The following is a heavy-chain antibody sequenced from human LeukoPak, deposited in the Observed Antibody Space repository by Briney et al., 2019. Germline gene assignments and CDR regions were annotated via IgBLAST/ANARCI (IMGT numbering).Heavy chain of an antibody. CDR3: ARDYYDFWSGYYESEVYGMGV. J-gene: IGHJ6*02. D-gene: IGHD3-3*01. CDR1: GFTFSSYA. CDR2: ISYDGSNK. V-gene: IGHV3-30-3*01. Sequence: PSGGSLRLSCAASGFTFSSYAMHWVRQAPGKGLEWVAVISYDGSNKYYADSVKGRFTISRDNSKNTLYLQMNSLRAEDTAVYYCARDYYDFWSGYYESEVYGMGVWGQGTTVTVSS.